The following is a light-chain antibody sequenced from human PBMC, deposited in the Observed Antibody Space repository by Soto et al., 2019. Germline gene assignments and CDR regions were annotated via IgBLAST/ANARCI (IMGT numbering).Light chain of an antibody. V-gene: IGLV1-40*01. Sequence: QSVLTQPPSVSGAPGQRVTISCTVSSSNIGAGYDVHWYQQLPGTAPKLLIYGNSNRPSGVPDRFSGSKSGTSASLAISGLQSEDETEYYCATWDDTVSGDVFGTGTKLTVL. CDR1: SSNIGAGYD. CDR2: GNS. CDR3: ATWDDTVSGDV. J-gene: IGLJ1*01.